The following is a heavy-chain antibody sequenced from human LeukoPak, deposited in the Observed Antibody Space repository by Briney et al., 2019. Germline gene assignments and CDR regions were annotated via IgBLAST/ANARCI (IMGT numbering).Heavy chain of an antibody. CDR2: ISGSGGST. CDR1: GFTFSSYA. Sequence: GGSLRLSCAASGFTFSSYAMSWVRQAPGKGLEWVSAISGSGGSTYYADSVKGRFTISRDNSKNTLYLQMNSLRAEDTAVYYCAKDLSVVVPAAIAPNYWGQGTLVTVSS. D-gene: IGHD2-2*01. CDR3: AKDLSVVVPAAIAPNY. V-gene: IGHV3-23*01. J-gene: IGHJ4*02.